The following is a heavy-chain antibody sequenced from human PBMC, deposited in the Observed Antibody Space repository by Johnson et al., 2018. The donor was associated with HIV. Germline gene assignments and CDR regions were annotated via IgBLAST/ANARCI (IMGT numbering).Heavy chain of an antibody. CDR2: ISWDGGST. CDR3: AETVAGQGAFDI. D-gene: IGHD6-19*01. Sequence: VQLVESGGGLVQPGGSLRLSCAASGFTFDDYAMHWVRQAPGKGLEWVSLISWDGGSTYYADSVKGRFTISRDNSKNTLYLQMNSLRAEDTAVYYCAETVAGQGAFDIWGQGTMVTVSS. V-gene: IGHV3-43D*03. J-gene: IGHJ3*02. CDR1: GFTFDDYA.